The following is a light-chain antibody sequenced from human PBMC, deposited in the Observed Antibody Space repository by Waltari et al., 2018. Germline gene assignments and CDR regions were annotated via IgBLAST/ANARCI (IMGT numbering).Light chain of an antibody. CDR2: EVS. Sequence: QSALTQPASVSGSPGHSITISCTGTSRDVGSYNLVSWYQQHPGKAPKLMIYEVSKRPSGVSNRFSGSKSGNTASLTISGLQAEDEADYYCCSYAGSSTFAVFGGGTKLTVL. CDR3: CSYAGSSTFAV. J-gene: IGLJ3*02. CDR1: SRDVGSYNL. V-gene: IGLV2-23*02.